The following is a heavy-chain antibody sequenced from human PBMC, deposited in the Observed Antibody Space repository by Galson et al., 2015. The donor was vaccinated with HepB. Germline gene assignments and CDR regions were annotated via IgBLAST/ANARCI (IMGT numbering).Heavy chain of an antibody. CDR1: GFTFSDYT. D-gene: IGHD3-16*01. CDR2: VSSDGSNK. Sequence: SLRLSCAASGFTFSDYTMHWVRQAPGKGLEWVAYVSSDGSNKFCADSVKGRFTISRDNSKNTVYLQMNSLRAGDTAFYFCARDWTFMKYFDYWGQGTLVTVSS. J-gene: IGHJ4*02. CDR3: ARDWTFMKYFDY. V-gene: IGHV3-30*04.